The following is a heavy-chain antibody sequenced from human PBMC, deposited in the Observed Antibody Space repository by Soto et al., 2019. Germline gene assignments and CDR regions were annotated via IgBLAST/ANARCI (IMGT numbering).Heavy chain of an antibody. J-gene: IGHJ5*02. CDR3: ARVLPPFDP. V-gene: IGHV1-18*01. CDR2: ISAHNGNT. CDR1: GYTFTSYG. Sequence: QVQLVQSGAEVKKPGASVKVSCKASGYTFTSYGISWVRQAPGQGLEWMGWISAHNGNTNYAEKRQRTVTMTAATSPRTASMELRRLKSDATAVYYCARVLPPFDPWGQGTLVTVSS.